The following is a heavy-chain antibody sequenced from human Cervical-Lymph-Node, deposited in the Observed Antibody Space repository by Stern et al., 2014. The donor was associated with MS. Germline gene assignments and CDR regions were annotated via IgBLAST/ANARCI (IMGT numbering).Heavy chain of an antibody. CDR2: MLRPVGNT. CDR1: GG. CDR3: ATGSGDNWFDP. Sequence: QLVQSGADVKKPGSSVRVSCKASGGVSWLRQAPGQRLESMGGMLRPVGNTRYAQRFQGRLAITADTSANTTFMELSSLRSDDTAVYYCATGSGDNWFDPWGQGTLVSVSS. D-gene: IGHD3-10*01. J-gene: IGHJ5*02. V-gene: IGHV1-69*06.